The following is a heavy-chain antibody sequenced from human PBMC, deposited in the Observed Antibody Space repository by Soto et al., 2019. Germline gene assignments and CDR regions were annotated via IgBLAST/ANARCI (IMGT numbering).Heavy chain of an antibody. J-gene: IGHJ4*02. CDR2: IYYSGST. Sequence: NPSETLSLTCTVSVGSISSYYWSWIRQPPGKGLEWIGYIYYSGSTNYNPSLKSRVTISVDTSKNQFSLKLSSVTAADTAVYYCARLNYYNSSGSFGYWGQGTLVTVSS. V-gene: IGHV4-59*08. CDR1: VGSISSYY. D-gene: IGHD3-22*01. CDR3: ARLNYYNSSGSFGY.